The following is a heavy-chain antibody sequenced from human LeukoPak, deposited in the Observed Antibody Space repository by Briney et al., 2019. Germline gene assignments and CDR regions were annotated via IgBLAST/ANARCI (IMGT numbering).Heavy chain of an antibody. CDR2: IYYSGST. J-gene: IGHJ6*03. CDR3: ARRSPLRFLEWSYYYYMDV. D-gene: IGHD3-3*01. V-gene: IGHV4-59*08. Sequence: PSETLSLTRTVSGGSISSYYWSWIRQPPGKGLEWIGYIYYSGSTNYNPSLKSRVTISVDTSKNQFSLKLSSVTAADTAVYYCARRSPLRFLEWSYYYYMDVWGKGTTVTVSS. CDR1: GGSISSYY.